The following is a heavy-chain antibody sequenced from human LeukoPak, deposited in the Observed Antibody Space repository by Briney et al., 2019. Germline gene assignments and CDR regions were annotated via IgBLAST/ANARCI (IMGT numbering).Heavy chain of an antibody. J-gene: IGHJ4*02. Sequence: SVKVSCKASGGTFSSYAISWVRQAPGQGLEWMGGIIPIFGTANYAQKFQGRVTITADKSTSTAYMELSSLRSEDTAVYYCAREQYYGSGSYYNPGPPFDYWGQGTLVTVSS. V-gene: IGHV1-69*06. CDR3: AREQYYGSGSYYNPGPPFDY. D-gene: IGHD3-10*01. CDR1: GGTFSSYA. CDR2: IIPIFGTA.